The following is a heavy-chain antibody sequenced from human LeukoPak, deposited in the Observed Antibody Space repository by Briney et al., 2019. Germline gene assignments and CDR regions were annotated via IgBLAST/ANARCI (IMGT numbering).Heavy chain of an antibody. CDR3: AKGLGYQGG. CDR2: ISGSGGST. Sequence: GGSLRLSCATSGFTFSNYALSWVRQAPGKGLEWVSAISGSGGSTYYADSVKGRFTISRDNSKNTLYLQMNSLRAEDTAVYYCAKGLGYQGGWGQGTLVTVSS. V-gene: IGHV3-23*01. J-gene: IGHJ4*02. CDR1: GFTFSNYA. D-gene: IGHD2-2*01.